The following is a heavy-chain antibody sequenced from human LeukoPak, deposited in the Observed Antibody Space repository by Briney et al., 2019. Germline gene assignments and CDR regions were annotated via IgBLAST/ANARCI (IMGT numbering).Heavy chain of an antibody. J-gene: IGHJ3*02. CDR3: GKGHGSGSYYNVGAFDI. CDR1: GFSFSSYW. V-gene: IGHV3-23*01. D-gene: IGHD3-10*01. CDR2: ISGSGGST. Sequence: GGSLRLSCAASGFSFSSYWMSWVRQAPGKGLEWVSAISGSGGSTYYADSVKGRFTISRDNSKNTLYLQMNSLRAEDTAVYYCGKGHGSGSYYNVGAFDIWGQGTMVTVSS.